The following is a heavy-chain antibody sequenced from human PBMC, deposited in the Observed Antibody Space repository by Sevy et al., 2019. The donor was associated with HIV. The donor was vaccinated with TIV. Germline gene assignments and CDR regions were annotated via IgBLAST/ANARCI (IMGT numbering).Heavy chain of an antibody. CDR2: ISSSSSYI. V-gene: IGHV3-21*01. CDR1: GFTVSSYS. D-gene: IGHD6-19*01. Sequence: GGSLRLSCAASGFTVSSYSMNWVRQAPGKGLEWVSSISSSSSYIYYADSVKGRFTISRDNAKNSLYLQMNSLRAEDTAVYYCARSSGWTPACFDYWGQGTLVTVSS. CDR3: ARSSGWTPACFDY. J-gene: IGHJ4*02.